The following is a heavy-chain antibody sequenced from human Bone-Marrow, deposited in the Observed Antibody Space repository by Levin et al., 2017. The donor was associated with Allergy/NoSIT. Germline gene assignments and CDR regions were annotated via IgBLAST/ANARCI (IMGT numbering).Heavy chain of an antibody. CDR1: GGSFSGYY. Sequence: GSLRLSCAVYGGSFSGYYWSWIRQPPGKGLEWIGEINHSGSTNYNPSLKSRVTISVDTSKNQFSLKLSSVTAADTAVYYCARDSFSGSYGPHYYYGMDVWGQGTTVTVSS. V-gene: IGHV4-34*01. CDR3: ARDSFSGSYGPHYYYGMDV. D-gene: IGHD1-26*01. J-gene: IGHJ6*02. CDR2: INHSGST.